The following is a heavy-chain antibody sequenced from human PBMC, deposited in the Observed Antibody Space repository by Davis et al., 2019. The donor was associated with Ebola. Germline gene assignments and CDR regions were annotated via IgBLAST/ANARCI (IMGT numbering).Heavy chain of an antibody. D-gene: IGHD6-6*01. CDR2: INHSGST. CDR3: AREYLGLIDY. CDR1: GGSFSGYY. J-gene: IGHJ4*02. Sequence: PSETLSLTCAVYGGSFSGYYWSWIRQPPGKGLEWIGEINHSGSTNYNPSLKSRVTISVDTSKNQFSLKLSSVTAADTAVYYCAREYLGLIDYWGQGTLVTVSS. V-gene: IGHV4-34*01.